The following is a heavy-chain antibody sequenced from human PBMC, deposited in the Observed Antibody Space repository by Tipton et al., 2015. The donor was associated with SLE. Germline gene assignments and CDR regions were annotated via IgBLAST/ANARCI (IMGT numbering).Heavy chain of an antibody. J-gene: IGHJ4*02. D-gene: IGHD6-13*01. Sequence: PGLVKPSETLSLTCTVSGGSISSHYWSWIRQPPGKGLEWIGYIYYSGSTNYNPSLKSRVTISVDTSKNQFSLKLSSVTAADTAVYYCAGAPYSSSWKYFDYWGQGTLVTSPS. CDR1: GGSISSHY. V-gene: IGHV4-59*11. CDR3: AGAPYSSSWKYFDY. CDR2: IYYSGST.